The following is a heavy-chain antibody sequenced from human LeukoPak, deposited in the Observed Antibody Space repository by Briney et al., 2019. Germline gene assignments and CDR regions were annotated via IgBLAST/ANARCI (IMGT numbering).Heavy chain of an antibody. CDR2: ISGSGGVI. D-gene: IGHD7-27*01. Sequence: GGALILSCSAPGFVFSDFYMSWSRQTPGKGLEWNPHISGSGGVIYYGDAEKGRFTISMDNSKNSRYLQTNSRRAEDMALYYCARAWGSADYWGEGTLVTVSS. V-gene: IGHV3-11*01. CDR3: ARAWGSADY. J-gene: IGHJ4*02. CDR1: GFVFSDFY.